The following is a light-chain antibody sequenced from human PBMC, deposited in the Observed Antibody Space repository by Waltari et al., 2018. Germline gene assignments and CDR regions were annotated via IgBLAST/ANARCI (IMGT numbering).Light chain of an antibody. CDR1: SGHSNYD. V-gene: IGLV4-69*01. CDR3: QTWGTGIVV. CDR2: ISSDGSH. J-gene: IGLJ3*02. Sequence: QLVVTQSPSASAPLGASVKLTCPLSSGHSNYDVAWHQQLPQRGPRLLMKISSDGSHIKGDGIPDRFSGSSSGTERFLVISSLRSEDEADYYCQTWGTGIVVFGGGTKLTVL.